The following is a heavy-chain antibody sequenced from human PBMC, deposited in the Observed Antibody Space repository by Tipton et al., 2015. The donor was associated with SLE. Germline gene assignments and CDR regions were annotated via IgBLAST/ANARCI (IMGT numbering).Heavy chain of an antibody. V-gene: IGHV4-39*01. CDR3: ARLRCSGVICYPGYYYYYMDV. D-gene: IGHD2-15*01. Sequence: TLSLTCTVSGGSISSSIYYWGWIRQPPGKGLEWIGNIYYSGSAYYNPSLNSRVTISVDTSKNQFSLRLSSVTAADTAVYYCARLRCSGVICYPGYYYYYMDVWGKGATVTVSS. CDR1: GGSISSSIYY. J-gene: IGHJ6*03. CDR2: IYYSGSA.